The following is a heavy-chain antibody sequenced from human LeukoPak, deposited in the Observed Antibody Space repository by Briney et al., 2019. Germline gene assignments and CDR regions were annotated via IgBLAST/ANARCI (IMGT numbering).Heavy chain of an antibody. CDR1: RFTFSGYA. Sequence: GGSLRLSCAASRFTFSGYAMSWVRQAPGKGLEWVSGISASGVDTYYADSVRGRFTISRDNSKNTVYLQLNSLRAGDTAIYYCTKDRRGPAAGTWYFDSWGQGTLVTVSS. V-gene: IGHV3-23*01. D-gene: IGHD6-13*01. J-gene: IGHJ4*02. CDR2: ISASGVDT. CDR3: TKDRRGPAAGTWYFDS.